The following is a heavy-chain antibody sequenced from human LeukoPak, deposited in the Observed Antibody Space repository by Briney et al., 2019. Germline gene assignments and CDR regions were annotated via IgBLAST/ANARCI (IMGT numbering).Heavy chain of an antibody. CDR3: ARSYWLLFFDY. D-gene: IGHD3-9*01. V-gene: IGHV1-69*13. Sequence: SVKVSCKASGGTFSSYVISWVRQAPGQGLEWMGGIIPIFGTANYAQKFQGRVTITADESTSTAYMELSSLRSDDTAVYYCARSYWLLFFDYWGQGTLVTVSS. CDR1: GGTFSSYV. J-gene: IGHJ4*02. CDR2: IIPIFGTA.